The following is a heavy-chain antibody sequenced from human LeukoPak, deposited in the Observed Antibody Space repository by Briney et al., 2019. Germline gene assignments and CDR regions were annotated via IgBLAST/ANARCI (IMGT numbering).Heavy chain of an antibody. CDR1: GGSFSGYY. CDR3: ARDDPEATTAGAYYYYGMDV. Sequence: SETLSLTCAVYGGSFSGYYWSWIRQPPGKGLEWIGYIYYSGSTNYNPSLKSRVTISVDTSKNQFSLKLSSVTAADTAVYYCARDDPEATTAGAYYYYGMDVWGRGTTVTVSS. CDR2: IYYSGST. J-gene: IGHJ6*02. V-gene: IGHV4-59*01. D-gene: IGHD5-12*01.